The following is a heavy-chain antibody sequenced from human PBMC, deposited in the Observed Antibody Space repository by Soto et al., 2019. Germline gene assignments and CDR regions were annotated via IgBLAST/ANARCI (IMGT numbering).Heavy chain of an antibody. V-gene: IGHV3-23*01. J-gene: IGHJ4*02. CDR3: AKGKGYYDILTGYYPYDY. Sequence: GGSLRLSCAASGFTFSSYAMSWVRQAPGKXLEWVSAISGSGGSTYYADSVKGRFTISRDNSKNTLYLQMNSLRAEDTAVYYCAKGKGYYDILTGYYPYDYWGQGTLVTVSS. CDR2: ISGSGGST. CDR1: GFTFSSYA. D-gene: IGHD3-9*01.